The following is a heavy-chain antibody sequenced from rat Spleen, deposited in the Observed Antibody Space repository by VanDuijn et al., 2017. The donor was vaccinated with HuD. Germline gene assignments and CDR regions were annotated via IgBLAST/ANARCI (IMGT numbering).Heavy chain of an antibody. Sequence: QVQLKESGPGLVQPSQTLSLTCTVSGFSLTSNSVSWVRQPPGKGLEWMGAIWSGGGTDYNSALKSRLSISRDTSKNQVLLKMNSLQPEDTGTYYCARANFEYWGQGVMVTVSS. J-gene: IGHJ2*01. CDR3: ARANFEY. CDR1: GFSLTSNS. CDR2: IWSGGGT. V-gene: IGHV2-1*01.